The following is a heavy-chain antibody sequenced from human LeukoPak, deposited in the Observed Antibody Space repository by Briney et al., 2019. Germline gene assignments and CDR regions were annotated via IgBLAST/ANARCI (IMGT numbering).Heavy chain of an antibody. V-gene: IGHV1-2*02. CDR3: VSGQEIVLLDY. CDR2: INRNNGGT. J-gene: IGHJ4*02. Sequence: GSVKVSCKASEFNFIGYYIHWVRQAPGQGLEWMGWINRNNGGTNYAQMFQGRVTMTRDTSISTAYMELSRLRFDDTAVYYCVSGQEIVLLDYWGQGTLVTVSS. D-gene: IGHD2-15*01. CDR1: EFNFIGYY.